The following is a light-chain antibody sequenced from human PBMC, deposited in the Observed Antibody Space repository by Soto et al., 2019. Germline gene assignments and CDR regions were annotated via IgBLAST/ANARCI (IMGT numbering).Light chain of an antibody. V-gene: IGKV3-15*01. CDR1: QNIYSN. CDR3: LQYHNLWA. Sequence: IVMTQSPATLSVSPGERATLSCRASQNIYSNVAWYQQRPGQAPRLLIYRASTRAPGIPARFRGSGSGTEFTLTISSLQSEDFTVYSCLQYHNLWAFGQGTKVEIK. J-gene: IGKJ1*01. CDR2: RAS.